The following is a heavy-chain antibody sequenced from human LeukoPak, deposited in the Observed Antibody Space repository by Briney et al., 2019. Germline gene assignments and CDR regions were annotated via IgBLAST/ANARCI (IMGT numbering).Heavy chain of an antibody. CDR2: IVVGSGNT. CDR1: GFTFTSSA. D-gene: IGHD3-22*01. J-gene: IGHJ4*02. CDR3: ARDSGDYYDSSGYFNY. Sequence: GASVKVSCKASGFTFTSSAMQWVRQARGQRLEWIGWIVVGSGNTNYAQKFQGRVTMTRDTSTSTVYMELSSLRSEDTAVYYCARDSGDYYDSSGYFNYWGQGTLVTVSS. V-gene: IGHV1-58*02.